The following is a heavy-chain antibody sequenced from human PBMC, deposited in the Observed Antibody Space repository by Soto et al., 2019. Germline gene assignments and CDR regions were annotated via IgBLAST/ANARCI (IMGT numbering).Heavy chain of an antibody. Sequence: PSETLSLTCAVYGGSFSGYYWSWIRQPPGKGLEWIGEINHSGSTNYNPSLKSRVTISVDTSKNQFSLKLSSVTAADTAVYYCARTIPTRIAARPNWFDPWGQGTLVTVPQ. CDR3: ARTIPTRIAARPNWFDP. CDR1: GGSFSGYY. J-gene: IGHJ5*02. D-gene: IGHD6-6*01. V-gene: IGHV4-34*01. CDR2: INHSGST.